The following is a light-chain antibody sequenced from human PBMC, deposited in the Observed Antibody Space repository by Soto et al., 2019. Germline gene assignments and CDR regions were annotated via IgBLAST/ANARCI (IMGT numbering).Light chain of an antibody. CDR2: AAS. CDR3: QQYNSWPLT. Sequence: TQSPVTLSVSPGDGATLSCRASQSVSRFLAWYQQTPGQPPRLLIYAASSRVLGVPARFTGSGSGTDFTLTISDVQSEDAAIYYCQQYNSWPLTFGGGTKVEIK. J-gene: IGKJ4*01. CDR1: QSVSRF. V-gene: IGKV3-15*01.